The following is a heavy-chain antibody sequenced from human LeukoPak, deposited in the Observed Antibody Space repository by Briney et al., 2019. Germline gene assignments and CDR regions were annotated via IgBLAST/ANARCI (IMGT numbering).Heavy chain of an antibody. CDR3: AKDTLYSSSWYGLNYYYYYGMDV. CDR2: ISYDGSNK. J-gene: IGHJ6*02. V-gene: IGHV3-30*18. CDR1: GFTFSSYG. D-gene: IGHD6-13*01. Sequence: PGGSLRLSCAASGFTFSSYGMHWVRQAPGKGLGWVAVISYDGSNKYYADSVKGRFTISRDNSKNTLYLQMNSLRAEDTAVYYCAKDTLYSSSWYGLNYYYYYGMDVWGQGTTVTVSS.